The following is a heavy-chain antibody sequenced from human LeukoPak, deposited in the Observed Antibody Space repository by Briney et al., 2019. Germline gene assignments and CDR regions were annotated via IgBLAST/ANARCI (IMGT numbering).Heavy chain of an antibody. V-gene: IGHV3-23*01. CDR1: GFTFSSSA. CDR2: ISGNGGRT. CDR3: TRVMWDSSGYPIDY. D-gene: IGHD3-22*01. J-gene: IGHJ4*02. Sequence: GGSLRLSCAASGFTFSSSAMSWVRQAPGKGLEWVSAISGNGGRTYYADSVKGRFTTSRDNSKNTLNLQMHRLRVEDTAVYYCTRVMWDSSGYPIDYWGQGSLVTVSS.